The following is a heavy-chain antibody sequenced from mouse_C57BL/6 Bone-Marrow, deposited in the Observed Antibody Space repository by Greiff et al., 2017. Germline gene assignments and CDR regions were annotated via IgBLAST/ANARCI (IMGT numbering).Heavy chain of an antibody. J-gene: IGHJ2*01. D-gene: IGHD2-1*01. CDR1: GFSLTSYG. V-gene: IGHV2-5*01. CDR3: AKNRAYGNFYFDY. CDR2: IWRGGST. Sequence: QVQLQQSGPGLVQPSQSLSITCTVSGFSLTSYGVHWVRQSPGKGLEWLGVIWRGGSTDYNAAFMSRLSITKENSKSQVFFKMNSLQADDTAIYYCAKNRAYGNFYFDYWGQGTTLTVSS.